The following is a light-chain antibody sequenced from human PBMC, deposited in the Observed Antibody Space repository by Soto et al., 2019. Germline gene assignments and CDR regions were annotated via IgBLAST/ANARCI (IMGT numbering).Light chain of an antibody. CDR2: GES. J-gene: IGKJ2*01. Sequence: EIVLTQSPGTLSLSPGERATLSCRASQSVSSNYLAWFQQKPGQAPRLLIYGESSRASGIPDRFSGSGSGTDLTLTISRLEPKDFAVYYCQQYGSSPYTFGQGTKLEIK. CDR1: QSVSSNY. V-gene: IGKV3-20*01. CDR3: QQYGSSPYT.